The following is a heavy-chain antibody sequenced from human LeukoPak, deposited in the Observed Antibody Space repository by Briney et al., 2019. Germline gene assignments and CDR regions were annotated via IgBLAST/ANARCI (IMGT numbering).Heavy chain of an antibody. V-gene: IGHV1-2*02. CDR1: GYTFTGYY. CDR2: INPNSGGT. J-gene: IGHJ4*02. Sequence: RASVKVSCKASGYTFTGYYMHWVRQAPGQGLEWMGWINPNSGGTNYAQKFQGRVTMTRDTSISTAYMELSRLRSDDTAVYYCATEDGIRYFDWLLYPELDYWGQGTLVTVSS. D-gene: IGHD3-9*01. CDR3: ATEDGIRYFDWLLYPELDY.